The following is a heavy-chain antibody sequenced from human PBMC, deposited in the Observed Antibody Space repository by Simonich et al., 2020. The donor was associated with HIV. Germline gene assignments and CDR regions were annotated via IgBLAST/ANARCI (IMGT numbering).Heavy chain of an antibody. Sequence: EVQLVESGGGLVKPGGSLRLSCAASGFTFDDYAMHWVRQAPGKGLEGVAGISWNSGSIGYADSVKGRFTISRDNAKNSLYLQMNSLRAEDTALYYCAKDRAAAGSNYFDYWGQGTLVTVSS. D-gene: IGHD6-13*01. V-gene: IGHV3-9*01. CDR2: ISWNSGSI. CDR1: GFTFDDYA. CDR3: AKDRAAAGSNYFDY. J-gene: IGHJ4*02.